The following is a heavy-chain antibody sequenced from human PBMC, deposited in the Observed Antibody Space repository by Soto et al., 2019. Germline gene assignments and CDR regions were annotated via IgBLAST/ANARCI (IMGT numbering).Heavy chain of an antibody. J-gene: IGHJ4*02. CDR3: ARAIDYDILTGYYHMDYFDY. D-gene: IGHD3-9*01. V-gene: IGHV4-59*01. CDR2: IYYSGST. Sequence: QVQLQESGPGLVKPSETLSLTCTVSGGSISSYYWSWIRQPPGKGLEWIGYIYYSGSTNYNPSLKSRVTISVDTSKNQFSLKLSSVTAADTAVYYCARAIDYDILTGYYHMDYFDYWGQGTLVTVSS. CDR1: GGSISSYY.